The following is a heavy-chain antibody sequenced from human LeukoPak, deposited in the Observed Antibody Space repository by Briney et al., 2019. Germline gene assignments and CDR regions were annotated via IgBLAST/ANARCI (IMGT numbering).Heavy chain of an antibody. Sequence: SETLSLTCTVSGGSISSGSYYWSWIRQPAGKGLEWIGRIYTSGSTNYNPSLKSRVTISVDTSKNQFSLKLSSVTAADTAMYYCARATYISSRASQLGYWGQGTLVTVSS. V-gene: IGHV4-61*02. CDR3: ARATYISSRASQLGY. J-gene: IGHJ4*02. D-gene: IGHD6-13*01. CDR2: IYTSGST. CDR1: GGSISSGSYY.